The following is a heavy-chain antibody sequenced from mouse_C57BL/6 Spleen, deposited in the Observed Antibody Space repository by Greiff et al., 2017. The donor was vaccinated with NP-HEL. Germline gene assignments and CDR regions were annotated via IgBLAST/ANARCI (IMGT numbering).Heavy chain of an antibody. CDR2: IHPTSGST. CDR3: AREGENYFDY. Sequence: QVQLQQPGAELVKPGASVQLSCKASGYTFTSYWMHWVKQRPGQGLEWLGMIHPTSGSTTSTETFTSQSPLTVDKSSSTAYMQRSSLTSEDSAVYYCAREGENYFDYWGQGTTLTGSS. J-gene: IGHJ2*01. V-gene: IGHV1-64*01. CDR1: GYTFTSYW.